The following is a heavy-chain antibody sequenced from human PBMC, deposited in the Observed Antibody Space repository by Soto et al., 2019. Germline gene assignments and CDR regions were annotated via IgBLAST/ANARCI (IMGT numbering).Heavy chain of an antibody. CDR1: GFTVSSYY. D-gene: IGHD4-17*01. J-gene: IGHJ4*02. V-gene: IGHV3-53*04. Sequence: PGGSLRLSCVASGFTVSSYYMSWVRQAPGKGLEWVSIIYSGGATHYADSVKGRFTISRHNIKNTLYLQMNSLRAEDTAVYYCARVYGDYGGFFEYWGQGTQVTVSS. CDR2: IYSGGAT. CDR3: ARVYGDYGGFFEY.